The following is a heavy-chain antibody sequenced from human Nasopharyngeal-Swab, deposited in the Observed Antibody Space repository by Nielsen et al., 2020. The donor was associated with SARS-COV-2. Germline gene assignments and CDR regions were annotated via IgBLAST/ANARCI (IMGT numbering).Heavy chain of an antibody. CDR3: AKDRGGRSLDS. J-gene: IGHJ4*02. V-gene: IGHV3-30-3*02. CDR2: ASYDGTNT. CDR1: GFNFTSYA. Sequence: GASLQISCSASGFNFTSYAIHCVRQPPGKGLEWVAVASYDGTNTFYADSVKGRFAISRDNSKSTVSLQMNSLRSEDTAVYYCAKDRGGRSLDSWGQGTLVTVSS. D-gene: IGHD3-16*01.